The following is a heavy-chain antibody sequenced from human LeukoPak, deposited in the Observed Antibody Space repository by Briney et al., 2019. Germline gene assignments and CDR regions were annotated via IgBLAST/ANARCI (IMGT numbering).Heavy chain of an antibody. CDR3: ARDRNPGVVVIASQLSEDAFDI. CDR1: GFTFSSYS. CDR2: ISSSSSYI. J-gene: IGHJ3*02. V-gene: IGHV3-21*01. D-gene: IGHD2-21*01. Sequence: PGGSLRLSCAASGFTFSSYSMNWVRQAPGKGLEWVSSISSSSSYIYYADSVKGRFTISRDNAKNSLYLQMNSLRAEDTAVYYCARDRNPGVVVIASQLSEDAFDIWGQGTMVTVSS.